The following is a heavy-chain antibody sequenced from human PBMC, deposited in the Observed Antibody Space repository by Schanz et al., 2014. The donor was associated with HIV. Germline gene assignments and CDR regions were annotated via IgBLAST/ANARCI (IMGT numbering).Heavy chain of an antibody. Sequence: EVQLVESGGGLVKPGGSLRLSCEASGFTFDSQSMNWVRQAPGKGLEWVANIKQDGTEMYYVDSVKGRFTISRDNAKNSLYLQMSSLRVADTAVYYCTRVPRWLQPHFDYWGQGILVTVSS. D-gene: IGHD5-12*01. CDR1: GFTFDSQS. CDR3: TRVPRWLQPHFDY. J-gene: IGHJ4*02. CDR2: IKQDGTEM. V-gene: IGHV3-7*01.